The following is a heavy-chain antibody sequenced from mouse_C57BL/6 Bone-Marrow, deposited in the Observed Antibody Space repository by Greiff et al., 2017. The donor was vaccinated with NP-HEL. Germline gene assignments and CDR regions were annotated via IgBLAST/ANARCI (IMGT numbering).Heavy chain of an antibody. V-gene: IGHV1-81*01. Sequence: VQLQQSGAELARPGASVKLSCKASGYTFTSYGISWVKQRTGQGLEWIGAIYPRSGNTYYNEKFKGKATLTADKSSSTAYMELRSLTSEDSAVYFCSRRDYGTYYAMDYWGQGTSVTVSS. D-gene: IGHD4-1*01. CDR3: SRRDYGTYYAMDY. J-gene: IGHJ4*01. CDR1: GYTFTSYG. CDR2: IYPRSGNT.